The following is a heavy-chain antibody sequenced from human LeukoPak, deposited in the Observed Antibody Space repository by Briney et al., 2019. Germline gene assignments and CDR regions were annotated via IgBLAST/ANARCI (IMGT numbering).Heavy chain of an antibody. Sequence: HXVRQXPGXXXEWVAFIRYDGSNKYYADSVKGRFTISRDNPKNTLYLQMNTLRAEDTAIYYCAKDWGSSPKWLDPWGQGTLVTVPS. CDR3: AKDWGSSPKWLDP. J-gene: IGHJ5*02. CDR2: IRYDGSNK. D-gene: IGHD3-16*01. V-gene: IGHV3-30*02.